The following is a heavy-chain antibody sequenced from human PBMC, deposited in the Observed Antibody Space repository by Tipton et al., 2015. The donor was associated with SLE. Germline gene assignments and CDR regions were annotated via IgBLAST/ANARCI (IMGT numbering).Heavy chain of an antibody. CDR1: GGSISGSSYY. V-gene: IGHV4-31*03. Sequence: TLSLTCTVSGGSISGSSYYWGWIRQHPGKGLEWIGYIYNLGNTYYNPSLKSRLAISIDTSKNQFSLKLTSVTAADTAVYYCARAIRFFDPWGQGTLVTVSS. J-gene: IGHJ5*02. CDR3: ARAIRFFDP. D-gene: IGHD2-2*02. CDR2: IYNLGNT.